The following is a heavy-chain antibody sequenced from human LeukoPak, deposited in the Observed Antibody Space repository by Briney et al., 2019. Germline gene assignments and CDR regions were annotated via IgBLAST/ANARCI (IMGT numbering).Heavy chain of an antibody. CDR3: AREVIAARPPDY. Sequence: SETLSLTCAVYGGSFSGYYWSWIRQPPGKGLEWIGEINHSGSTNYNPSLKSRVIISVDTSKNQFSLKLSSVTAAGTAVYYCAREVIAARPPDYWGQGTLVTVSS. D-gene: IGHD6-6*01. CDR1: GGSFSGYY. V-gene: IGHV4-34*01. CDR2: INHSGST. J-gene: IGHJ4*02.